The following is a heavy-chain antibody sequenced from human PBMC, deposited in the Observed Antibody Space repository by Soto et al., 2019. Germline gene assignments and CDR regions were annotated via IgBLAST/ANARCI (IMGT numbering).Heavy chain of an antibody. J-gene: IGHJ3*02. CDR2: INPNSGGT. CDR3: ARDYDFWSGHAAFDI. CDR1: GYSFTGYY. D-gene: IGHD3-3*01. V-gene: IGHV1-2*02. Sequence: ASVKVSCKASGYSFTGYYMHWVRQAPGQGLEWMGWINPNSGGTNYAQKFQGRVTMTRDTSISTAYMELSRLRSDDTAVYYCARDYDFWSGHAAFDIWGQGTMVTVSS.